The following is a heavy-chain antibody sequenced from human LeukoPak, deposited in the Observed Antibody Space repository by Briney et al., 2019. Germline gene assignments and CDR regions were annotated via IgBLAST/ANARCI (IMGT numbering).Heavy chain of an antibody. V-gene: IGHV3-21*01. CDR2: ISSSSSYI. D-gene: IGHD6-6*01. J-gene: IGHJ6*02. Sequence: GGSLRLSCAASGFTFSSYSMTWVRQAPGKGLEWVSSISSSSSYIYYADSVKGRFTISRDNAKNSLYLQMNSLRAEDTAVYYCARDNIAARPAYYYYGMDVWGQGTTVTVSS. CDR3: ARDNIAARPAYYYYGMDV. CDR1: GFTFSSYS.